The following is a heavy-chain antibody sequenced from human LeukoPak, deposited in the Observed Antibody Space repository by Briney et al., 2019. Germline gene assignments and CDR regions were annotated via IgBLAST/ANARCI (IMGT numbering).Heavy chain of an antibody. CDR1: GGSISSYY. CDR2: IYTSGST. Sequence: PSETLSLTCTVSGGSISSYYWSWIRQPAGKGLEWIGRIYTSGSTNYNPSLKSRVTMSVDTSKNQFSLKLSSVTAADTAVYYCAREGGSDDYVWGSYRRYYYYYYMDVWGKGTTVTISS. D-gene: IGHD3-16*02. V-gene: IGHV4-4*07. J-gene: IGHJ6*03. CDR3: AREGGSDDYVWGSYRRYYYYYYMDV.